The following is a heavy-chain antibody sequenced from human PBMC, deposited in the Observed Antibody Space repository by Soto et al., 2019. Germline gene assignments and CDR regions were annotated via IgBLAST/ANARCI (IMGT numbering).Heavy chain of an antibody. Sequence: GGSLRLSCAASGFTFDKYAMSWVRQAPGKGLEWVAGVSASGRDTYYADSVKDRFTISRDSSKNTLYLQMNSLRAQDTATYYCAKGKTTGWYYFDYWGQGPWSPSPQ. CDR3: AKGKTTGWYYFDY. CDR1: GFTFDKYA. V-gene: IGHV3-23*01. CDR2: VSASGRDT. J-gene: IGHJ4*02. D-gene: IGHD6-19*01.